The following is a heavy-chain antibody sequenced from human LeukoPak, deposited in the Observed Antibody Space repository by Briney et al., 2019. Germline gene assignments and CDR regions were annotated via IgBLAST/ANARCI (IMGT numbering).Heavy chain of an antibody. D-gene: IGHD6-19*01. CDR1: GYTLTELS. CDR3: ARIAVAGTKTYYFDY. Sequence: ASVKVSCKVSGYTLTELSMRWVRQAPGKGLEWMGGFDPEDGETIYAQKFQGRVTMTEDTSTDTAYMELSSLRSDDTAVYYCARIAVAGTKTYYFDYWGQGTLVTVSS. J-gene: IGHJ4*02. V-gene: IGHV1-24*01. CDR2: FDPEDGET.